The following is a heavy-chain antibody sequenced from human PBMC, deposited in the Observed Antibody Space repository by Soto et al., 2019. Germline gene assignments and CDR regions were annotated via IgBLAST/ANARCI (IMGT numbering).Heavy chain of an antibody. V-gene: IGHV3-48*03. CDR2: ISSSGDTK. Sequence: GGSLRLSCVDSGFTFTSYDMNWVRQAPGKGLEWLSYISSSGDTKNYADSVQGRFTVSRDSAKNSLYLQMNSLRIEDTAVYYCVRGTIVGATFTYWGQGTLVTVSS. J-gene: IGHJ4*02. D-gene: IGHD1-26*01. CDR1: GFTFTSYD. CDR3: VRGTIVGATFTY.